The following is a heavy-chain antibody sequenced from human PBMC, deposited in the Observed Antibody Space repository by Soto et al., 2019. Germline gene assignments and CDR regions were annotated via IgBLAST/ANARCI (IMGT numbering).Heavy chain of an antibody. CDR1: GGSISISSYY. Sequence: SDTPSITCTVSGGSISISSYYWGWILHPPGKGLEWIGSIYYSGSTYYNPSLMSRVTISVDTSKNQFSLRLSSVTAADTAVYYCARQNRFLEWPPGGMDVWGQGTTVTVSS. CDR2: IYYSGST. J-gene: IGHJ6*02. CDR3: ARQNRFLEWPPGGMDV. V-gene: IGHV4-39*01. D-gene: IGHD3-3*01.